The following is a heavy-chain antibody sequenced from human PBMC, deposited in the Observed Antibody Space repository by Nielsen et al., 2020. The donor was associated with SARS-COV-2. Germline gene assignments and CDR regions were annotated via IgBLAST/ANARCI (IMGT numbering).Heavy chain of an antibody. J-gene: IGHJ3*02. V-gene: IGHV3-23*01. D-gene: IGHD2-15*01. CDR2: ISGSGGST. CDR3: ARDLGHSGGSRDAFDI. CDR1: GFTFSSYA. Sequence: GGSLRLSCAAPGFTFSSYAMSWVRQAPGKGLEWVSAISGSGGSTYYADSVKGRFTISRDNSKNTLYLQMNSLRAEDTAVYYCARDLGHSGGSRDAFDIRGQGTMVTVSS.